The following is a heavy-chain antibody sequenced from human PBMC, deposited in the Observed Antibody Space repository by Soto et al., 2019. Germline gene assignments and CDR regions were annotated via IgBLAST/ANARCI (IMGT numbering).Heavy chain of an antibody. CDR1: GGSFDGYY. V-gene: IGHV4-34*01. CDR2: IHHSGST. D-gene: IGHD3-3*01. CDR3: ARGADSWSGYLF. Sequence: NPSETLSLTCALYGGSFDGYYWSWIRQSPGKGLEWIGEIHHSGSTKYNPSLKSRVSLSVDTSTKQFSLKMTSMTAADRGVYYCARGADSWSGYLFWGQGTPVTVSS. J-gene: IGHJ4*02.